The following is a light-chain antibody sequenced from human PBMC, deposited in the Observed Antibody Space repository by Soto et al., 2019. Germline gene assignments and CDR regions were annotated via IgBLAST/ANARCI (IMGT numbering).Light chain of an antibody. J-gene: IGLJ1*01. Sequence: QSALTQPHSVSGSPGQSVTISCTGTSSDVGGYNYVSWYQQEPGKAPKLMIYDVIKRPSGVPDRFSGSKSDNAASLTISGLQAEDEADYYCCSYAGSYSYVFGTGTKLTVL. CDR1: SSDVGGYNY. CDR2: DVI. V-gene: IGLV2-11*01. CDR3: CSYAGSYSYV.